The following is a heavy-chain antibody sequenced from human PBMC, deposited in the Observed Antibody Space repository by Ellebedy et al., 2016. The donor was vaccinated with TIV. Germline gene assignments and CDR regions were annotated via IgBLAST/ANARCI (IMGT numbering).Heavy chain of an antibody. V-gene: IGHV1-18*04. J-gene: IGHJ4*02. CDR3: ATDLMVRGVISPFDY. CDR1: GYTFTSYY. CDR2: ISAYNGNT. Sequence: ASVKVSXXASGYTFTSYYMHWVRQAPGQGLEWMGWISAYNGNTNYAQKLQGRVTMTTDTSTSTAYMELRSLRSDDTAVYYCATDLMVRGVISPFDYWGQGTLVTVSS. D-gene: IGHD3-10*01.